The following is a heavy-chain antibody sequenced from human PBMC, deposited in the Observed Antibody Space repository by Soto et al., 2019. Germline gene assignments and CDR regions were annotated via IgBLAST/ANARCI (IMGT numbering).Heavy chain of an antibody. CDR3: ARTRRWSSGWYGDDAFDI. CDR2: INHSGST. Sequence: QVQLQQWGAGLLKPSETLSLTCAVYGGSFSGYYWSWIRQPPGKGLEWIGEINHSGSTNYNPSLKSRVTISVDTSKNQFSLKLSSVTAADTAVYYCARTRRWSSGWYGDDAFDIWGQGTMVTVSS. J-gene: IGHJ3*02. CDR1: GGSFSGYY. V-gene: IGHV4-34*01. D-gene: IGHD6-19*01.